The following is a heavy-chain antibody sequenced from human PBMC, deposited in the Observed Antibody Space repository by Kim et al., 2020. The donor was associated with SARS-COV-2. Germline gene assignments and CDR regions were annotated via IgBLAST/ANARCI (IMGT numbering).Heavy chain of an antibody. J-gene: IGHJ6*02. CDR3: ARGYYYYGMDV. Sequence: TTYAQKFQGWVHMTRDTSISTAYMELSRLRSDDTAVYYCARGYYYYGMDVWGQGTTVTVSS. V-gene: IGHV1-2*04. CDR2: T.